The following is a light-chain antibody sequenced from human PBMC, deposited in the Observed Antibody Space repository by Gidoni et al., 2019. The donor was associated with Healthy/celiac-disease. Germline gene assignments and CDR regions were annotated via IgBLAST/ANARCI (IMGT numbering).Light chain of an antibody. J-gene: IGKJ1*01. CDR2: WAS. CDR1: QSVLYSSNNKNY. V-gene: IGKV4-1*01. Sequence: TINCKSSQSVLYSSNNKNYLAWYQQKPGQPPKLLIYWASTRESGVPDRFSGSGSGTDFTLTISSLQAEDVAVYYCQQYYSTPRAFGQGTKVEIK. CDR3: QQYYSTPRA.